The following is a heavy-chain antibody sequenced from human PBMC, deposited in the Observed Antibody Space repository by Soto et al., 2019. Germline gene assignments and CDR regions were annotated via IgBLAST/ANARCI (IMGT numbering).Heavy chain of an antibody. CDR1: GFTVSSYA. D-gene: IGHD2-15*01. V-gene: IGHV3-64D*06. CDR2: ISSNGGSI. CDR3: VKGGGVVVVVAATQASSYYYYYGMDV. Sequence: EVQLVESGGGLVKPGGSLRLSCSASGFTVSSYAMHWVRQAPGKGLEYVSAISSNGGSIYYADSVKGRFTISRDNSKNTLFLQMSSLRAEETAVYYCVKGGGVVVVVAATQASSYYYYYGMDVWGKGTTGTVSS. J-gene: IGHJ6*04.